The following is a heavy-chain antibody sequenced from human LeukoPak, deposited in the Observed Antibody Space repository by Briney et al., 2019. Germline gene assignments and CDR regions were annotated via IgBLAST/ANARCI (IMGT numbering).Heavy chain of an antibody. Sequence: ASVKVSCKASGYTFTGYYMHWVRQAPGQGLEWMGWINPNSGGTNYAQKFQGRVTMTRDTTISTAHMELSSLRSDDTAVYYCSSTFRRTRCPDDAFDIWGQGRMVTVSS. CDR1: GYTFTGYY. J-gene: IGHJ3*02. CDR2: INPNSGGT. D-gene: IGHD1-1*01. CDR3: SSTFRRTRCPDDAFDI. V-gene: IGHV1-2*02.